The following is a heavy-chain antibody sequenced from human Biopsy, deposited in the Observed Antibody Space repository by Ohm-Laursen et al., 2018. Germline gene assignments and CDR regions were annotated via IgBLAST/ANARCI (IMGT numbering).Heavy chain of an antibody. V-gene: IGHV1-8*02. CDR1: GYTFNTYD. CDR3: AREGAFGDTDAYYGLDV. J-gene: IGHJ6*02. Sequence: GASVKVSCKASGYTFNTYDINWVRQAAGQGPEWMGWMNPNSGNTGFAQKFQGRITMTRSTSITTAYMELTNLRSEDTAVYYCAREGAFGDTDAYYGLDVWGPGTTVTVSS. CDR2: MNPNSGNT. D-gene: IGHD3-16*01.